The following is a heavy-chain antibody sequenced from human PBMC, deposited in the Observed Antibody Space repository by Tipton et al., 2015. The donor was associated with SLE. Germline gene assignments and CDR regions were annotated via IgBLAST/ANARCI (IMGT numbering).Heavy chain of an antibody. V-gene: IGHV4-39*01. CDR3: AGLQGDTSGLF. CDR1: GDSISSTTYY. J-gene: IGHJ4*02. CDR2: IYYSGTT. D-gene: IGHD6-19*01. Sequence: TLSLTCTVSGDSISSTTYYWVWIRQPPGKGLEWIGSIYYSGTTYYNPSLESRVTISVDTSKDQFSLRLSSVTAAGTAVYYCAGLQGDTSGLFWGQGTLVTVSS.